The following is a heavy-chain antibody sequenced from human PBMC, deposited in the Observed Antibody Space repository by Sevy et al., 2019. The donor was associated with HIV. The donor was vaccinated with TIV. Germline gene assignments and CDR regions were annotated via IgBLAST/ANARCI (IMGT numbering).Heavy chain of an antibody. CDR3: ARALGYCSSTSCYMSAFDI. V-gene: IGHV1-2*02. CDR2: INPNSGGT. CDR1: GYTFTGYY. D-gene: IGHD2-2*02. J-gene: IGHJ3*02. Sequence: ASVKVSCKASGYTFTGYYMHWVRQAPGQGLEWMGWINPNSGGTNYAQKFQGRDTMTRDTSISTAYMELSRLISDDTAVYYCARALGYCSSTSCYMSAFDIWGQGTMVTVSS.